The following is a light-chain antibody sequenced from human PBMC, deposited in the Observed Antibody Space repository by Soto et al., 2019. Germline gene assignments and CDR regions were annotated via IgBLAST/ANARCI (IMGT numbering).Light chain of an antibody. Sequence: EIVMTQSPATLSVSPGERATLSCRASQSVRSNLAWYQHKPGQAPRLLMYDASNRATGIPARFSGSGSGTEFTLTISSLEPEDFAVYYCQQRYNWPPTFGQGTRLEIK. CDR1: QSVRSN. CDR3: QQRYNWPPT. V-gene: IGKV3-11*01. J-gene: IGKJ5*01. CDR2: DAS.